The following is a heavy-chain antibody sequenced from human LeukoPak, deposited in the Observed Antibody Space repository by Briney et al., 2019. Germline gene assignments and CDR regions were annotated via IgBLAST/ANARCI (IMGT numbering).Heavy chain of an antibody. CDR3: ARENDMGYCSGGRCYKGYNAMDV. Sequence: PGGSLRLSCAASGFSVSNYYMSWVRQAPGKGLEWVSVIYSGGNTYYTDSVKGRFTISRDNPKNTVFLQMGSLRGEDTAVYYCARENDMGYCSGGRCYKGYNAMDVWGQGTTVTVSS. J-gene: IGHJ6*02. CDR2: IYSGGNT. V-gene: IGHV3-53*01. D-gene: IGHD2-15*01. CDR1: GFSVSNYY.